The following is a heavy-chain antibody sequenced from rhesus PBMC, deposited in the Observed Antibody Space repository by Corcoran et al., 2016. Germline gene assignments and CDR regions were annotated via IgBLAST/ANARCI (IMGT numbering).Heavy chain of an antibody. D-gene: IGHD4-11*01. J-gene: IGHJ4*01. Sequence: EVQLVESGGGLVQPGGSLRLSCAASGFTLRSYGMHWVRQAPGKGLEGVAVKAKYGRKKYYADSVKDRVTISRDNSKNMLYLQMNNLKLEDAAVYYCARTDSASDYWGQGVLVTVSS. CDR1: GFTLRSYG. V-gene: IGHV3-54*02. CDR3: ARTDSASDY. CDR2: KAKYGRKK.